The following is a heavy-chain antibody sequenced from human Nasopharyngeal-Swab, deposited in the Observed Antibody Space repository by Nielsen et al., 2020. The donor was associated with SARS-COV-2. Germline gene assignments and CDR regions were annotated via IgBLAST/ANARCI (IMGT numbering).Heavy chain of an antibody. D-gene: IGHD1-1*01. Sequence: WVGQAPGQGLEWMGRINPNSGGTNYAQKFQGRVTMTRDTSISTAYMELSRLRSDDTAVYYCARGPTGTEKGYYYGMDVWGRGTTVTVSS. CDR2: INPNSGGT. CDR3: ARGPTGTEKGYYYGMDV. J-gene: IGHJ6*02. V-gene: IGHV1-2*06.